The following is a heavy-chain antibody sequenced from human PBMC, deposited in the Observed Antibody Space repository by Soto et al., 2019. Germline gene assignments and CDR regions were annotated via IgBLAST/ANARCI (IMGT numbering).Heavy chain of an antibody. CDR2: MNPNSGNT. D-gene: IGHD2-15*01. Sequence: GASVKVSCKASGYTFTSYDINWVRQATGQGLEWMGWMNPNSGNTGYARKFQGRVTMTRNTSISTAYMELSSLRSEDTAVYYCAVVVVVAATPGAFDIWGQGTMVTVSS. CDR3: AVVVVVAATPGAFDI. V-gene: IGHV1-8*01. J-gene: IGHJ3*02. CDR1: GYTFTSYD.